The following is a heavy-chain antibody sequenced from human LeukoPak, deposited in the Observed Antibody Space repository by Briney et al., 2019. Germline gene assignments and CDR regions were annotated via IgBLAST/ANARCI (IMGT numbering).Heavy chain of an antibody. V-gene: IGHV5-51*01. CDR2: IYPGDSDT. J-gene: IGHJ4*02. D-gene: IGHD2-2*01. CDR3: ARRAAVVVPAVYYFDY. CDR1: GYSFTSYW. Sequence: GESLKISCKGSGYSFTSYWIGWVRQMPGKGLEWMGIIYPGDSDTRYSPSFQGQVTISADKSISTAYLQWSSLKASDTAMYYCARRAAVVVPAVYYFDYWGQGTLVTVSS.